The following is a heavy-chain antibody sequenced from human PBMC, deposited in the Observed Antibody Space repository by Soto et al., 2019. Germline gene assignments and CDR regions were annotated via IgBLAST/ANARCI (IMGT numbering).Heavy chain of an antibody. V-gene: IGHV4-59*08. CDR1: GGSISSYY. J-gene: IGHJ4*02. CDR2: IYYSGST. D-gene: IGHD3-3*01. CDR3: ARYRTIFGPGRFDY. Sequence: SETLSLTCTVSGGSISSYYWSWIRQPPGKGLEWIGYIYYSGSTNYNPSPKSRVTISVDTSKNQFSLKLSSVTAADTAVYYCARYRTIFGPGRFDYWGQGTLVTVSS.